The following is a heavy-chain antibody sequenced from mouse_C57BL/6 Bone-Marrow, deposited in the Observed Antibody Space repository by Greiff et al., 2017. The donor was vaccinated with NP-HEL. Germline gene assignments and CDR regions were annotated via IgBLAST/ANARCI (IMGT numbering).Heavy chain of an antibody. CDR2: ISDGGSYT. CDR1: GFTFSSYA. J-gene: IGHJ4*01. V-gene: IGHV5-4*03. Sequence: DVKLVESGGGLVKPGGSLKLSCAASGFTFSSYAMSWVRQTPEKRLEWVATISDGGSYTYYPDNVKGRFTISRDNAKNNLYLQMSHLKSEDTPMYYCAKGAGNRYAMDYWGQGTSVTVSS. D-gene: IGHD1-1*01. CDR3: AKGAGNRYAMDY.